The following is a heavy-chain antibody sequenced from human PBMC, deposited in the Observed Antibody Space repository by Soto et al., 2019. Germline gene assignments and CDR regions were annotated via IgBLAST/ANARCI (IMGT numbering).Heavy chain of an antibody. Sequence: EVQLVESGGGLVKPGGSLRLSCAASGFTFSSYSMNWVRQAPGQGLEWVSSISSSSSYLYFADSVRGRFTISRDDAKSSLYLQMNSLRAEDTAVYYCARDRTGAIDAFDIWGQGTMVTVSS. CDR3: ARDRTGAIDAFDI. J-gene: IGHJ3*02. CDR2: ISSSSSYL. D-gene: IGHD1-26*01. CDR1: GFTFSSYS. V-gene: IGHV3-21*01.